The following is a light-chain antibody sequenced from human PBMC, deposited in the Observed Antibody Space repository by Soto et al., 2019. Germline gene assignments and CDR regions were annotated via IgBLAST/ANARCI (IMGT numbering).Light chain of an antibody. J-gene: IGLJ2*01. V-gene: IGLV1-47*01. Sequence: QSVLTQPPSTSGAPGQRVTISCSGSNCNIGNNYILVQQLQGAAPKLLISRNDERPSGVPDRFSGSKSGTSGSLDISGLRSEDEADYYCAAWDDSLSAPVFGGGTQLTVL. CDR3: AAWDDSLSAPV. CDR2: RND. CDR1: NCNIGNNY.